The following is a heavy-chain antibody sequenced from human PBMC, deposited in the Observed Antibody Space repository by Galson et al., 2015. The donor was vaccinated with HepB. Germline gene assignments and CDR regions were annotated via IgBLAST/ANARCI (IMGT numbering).Heavy chain of an antibody. V-gene: IGHV3-48*02. CDR3: ARGWGLDIWSGYHSTHFDY. J-gene: IGHJ4*02. CDR2: ISSSGTT. Sequence: GKGPQWVSYISSSGTTYYADSMKGRFTISRDNAKNSLYLQMNSLRDEDTAVYYCARGWGLDIWSGYHSTHFDYWGQGTLVTVSS. D-gene: IGHD3-3*01.